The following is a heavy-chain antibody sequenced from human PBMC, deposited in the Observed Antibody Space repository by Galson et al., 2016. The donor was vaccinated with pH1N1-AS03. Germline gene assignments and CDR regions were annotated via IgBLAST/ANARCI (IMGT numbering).Heavy chain of an antibody. CDR3: ARMDYNDDSGRNWFDP. D-gene: IGHD3-22*01. CDR1: GYSFSSYD. J-gene: IGHJ5*02. Sequence: SVKVSCKASGYSFSSYDINWVRQATGQGLEWMGWMNPKSGNTDYAQKFQGRFSMTRDTSISTAYMELSSLRSEDTAIYYGARMDYNDDSGRNWFDPWGQGTLVTVSS. CDR2: MNPKSGNT. V-gene: IGHV1-8*01.